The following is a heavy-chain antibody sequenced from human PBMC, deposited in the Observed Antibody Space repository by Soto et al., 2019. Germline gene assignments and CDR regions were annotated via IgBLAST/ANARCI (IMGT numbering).Heavy chain of an antibody. D-gene: IGHD6-13*01. J-gene: IGHJ4*02. CDR1: GGSMRNYF. Sequence: WETLSLTCTVSGGSMRNYFWTWIRQPPGKGLEWIGYIHYSGTTSFFPSYNPSLRSRVTISVDTSKNQFSLKLLSVTTADTAVYFCAAGEASSRNLAPYYLDFWGQGTLVTVSS. CDR3: AAGEASSRNLAPYYLDF. V-gene: IGHV4-59*01. CDR2: IHYSGTT.